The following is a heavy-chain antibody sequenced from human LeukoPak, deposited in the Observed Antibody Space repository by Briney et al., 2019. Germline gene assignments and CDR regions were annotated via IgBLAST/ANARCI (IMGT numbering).Heavy chain of an antibody. CDR1: GYTFTSYY. CDR2: INPSGGST. Sequence: GASVKVSCKASGYTFTSYYMHWVRQAPGQGLEWMGIINPSGGSTSYAQKFQGRVTMTRDMSTSTVCMELSSLRSEDTAVYYCAREWETHLFPLDYWGQGTLVTVSS. CDR3: AREWETHLFPLDY. D-gene: IGHD1-26*01. V-gene: IGHV1-46*01. J-gene: IGHJ4*02.